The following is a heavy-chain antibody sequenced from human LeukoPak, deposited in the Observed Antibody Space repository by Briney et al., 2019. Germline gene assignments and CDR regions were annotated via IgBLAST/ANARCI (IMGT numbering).Heavy chain of an antibody. CDR1: GYSTSSGYY. CDR3: ARVGWGSYHDAFDI. V-gene: IGHV4-38-2*02. Sequence: KPSETLSLTCTVSGYSTSSGYYWGWIRQPPGKGLEWIGSIYHSGSTYYNPSLKSRVTISVDTSKNQFSLKLSSVTAADTAVYYCARVGWGSYHDAFDIWGQGTMVTVSS. D-gene: IGHD1-26*01. CDR2: IYHSGST. J-gene: IGHJ3*02.